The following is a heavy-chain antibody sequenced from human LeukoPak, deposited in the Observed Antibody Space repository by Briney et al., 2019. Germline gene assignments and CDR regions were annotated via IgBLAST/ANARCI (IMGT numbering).Heavy chain of an antibody. CDR2: IYYSGST. J-gene: IGHJ5*02. D-gene: IGHD5-18*01. CDR3: ARGHSYGYGWFDP. V-gene: IGHV4-59*01. CDR1: GGSISSYY. Sequence: SSETLSLTCTVSGGSISSYYWSWIRQPPGKGLEWIGYIYYSGSTNYNPSLKSRVTISVDTSKNQFSLKLSSVTAADTAVYYCARGHSYGYGWFDPWGQGTLVTVSS.